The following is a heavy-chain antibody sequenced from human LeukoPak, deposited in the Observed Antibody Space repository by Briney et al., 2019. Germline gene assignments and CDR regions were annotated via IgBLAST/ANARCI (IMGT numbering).Heavy chain of an antibody. J-gene: IGHJ6*02. D-gene: IGHD4-23*01. Sequence: GGSLRLSCAASGFTFSSYGMHWVRQAPGKGLEWVAVISYDGTNKYYADSVKGRFTISRDNSKNTLFLQMNSLRAEDTAVYYCAKDPYGGSYYYYGMDVWGQGTTVTVS. CDR2: ISYDGTNK. CDR3: AKDPYGGSYYYYGMDV. V-gene: IGHV3-30*18. CDR1: GFTFSSYG.